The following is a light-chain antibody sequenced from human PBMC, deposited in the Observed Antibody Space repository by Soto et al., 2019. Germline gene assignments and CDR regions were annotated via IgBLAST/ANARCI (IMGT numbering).Light chain of an antibody. V-gene: IGLV1-44*01. CDR2: NNN. J-gene: IGLJ3*02. Sequence: QSVLTQPPSASGTPGQRVTISCSGSSSSIGRSYVYWYQQLPGTAPKLLIHNNNQRPSGVPDRVSGSKSGTSASLAISGLQSEHEADYYCAVWDDSVNGWVFGGGTKLTVL. CDR1: SSSIGRSY. CDR3: AVWDDSVNGWV.